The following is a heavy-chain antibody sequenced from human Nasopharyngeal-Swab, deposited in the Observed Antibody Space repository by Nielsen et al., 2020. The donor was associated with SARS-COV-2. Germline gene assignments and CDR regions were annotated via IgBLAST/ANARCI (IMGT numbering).Heavy chain of an antibody. CDR1: GYTFTGYY. CDR2: INPNSGGT. CDR3: ARGGDFWSGWELDYFYYYGMDV. D-gene: IGHD3-3*01. Sequence: ASVKVSRKASGYTFTGYYLHWVRQAPGQGLEWMGRINPNSGGTNYAQKFQGRVTMTRDTSISTVYMELSRLRFDDTAVYYCARGGDFWSGWELDYFYYYGMDVWGQGTTVTVSS. J-gene: IGHJ6*02. V-gene: IGHV1-2*06.